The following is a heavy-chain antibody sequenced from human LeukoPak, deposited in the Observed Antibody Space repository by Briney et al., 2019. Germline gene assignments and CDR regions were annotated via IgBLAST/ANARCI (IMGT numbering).Heavy chain of an antibody. V-gene: IGHV1-69*06. J-gene: IGHJ5*02. CDR2: IIPIFGTA. D-gene: IGHD3-10*01. Sequence: SVKVSCTASGGTFSSYAISWVRQAPGHGLEWMGGIIPIFGTANYAQTFQGRVTITADISPRTAYMELSSLRSEDTAVYYCARGRRGRYYGSGSYYNSGWFDPWGQGTLVTVSS. CDR3: ARGRRGRYYGSGSYYNSGWFDP. CDR1: GGTFSSYA.